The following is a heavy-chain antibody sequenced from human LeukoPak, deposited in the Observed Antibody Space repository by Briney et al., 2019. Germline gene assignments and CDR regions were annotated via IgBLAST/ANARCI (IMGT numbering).Heavy chain of an antibody. CDR1: GGSISSYY. CDR2: IYYSGST. Sequence: SETLSLTCTVSGGSISSYYWRLIRQPPGKGLEWIGYIYYSGSTNYNPSLKSRVTISVDTSKNQFSLKLSSVTAADTAVYYCTRRRDGNWFDPWGQGTLVTVSS. V-gene: IGHV4-59*01. J-gene: IGHJ5*02. D-gene: IGHD5-24*01. CDR3: TRRRDGNWFDP.